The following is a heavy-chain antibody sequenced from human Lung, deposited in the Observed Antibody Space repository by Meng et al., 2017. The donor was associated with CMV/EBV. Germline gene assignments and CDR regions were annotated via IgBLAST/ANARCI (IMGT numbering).Heavy chain of an antibody. D-gene: IGHD2-15*01. CDR3: ARLGGFLNWFDP. J-gene: IGHJ5*02. V-gene: IGHV4-31*03. Sequence: CTVSGDSIRSSAHYWTWIRQHPGKGLEWIGYIYYSGSTYSNPSLKSRVTISVETSKNQFSLRLIPVTAADTAVYYCARLGGFLNWFDPWGQGTLVTVSS. CDR1: GDSIRSSAHY. CDR2: IYYSGST.